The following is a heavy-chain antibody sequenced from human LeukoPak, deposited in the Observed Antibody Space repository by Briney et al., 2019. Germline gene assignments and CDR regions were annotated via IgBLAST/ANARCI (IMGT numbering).Heavy chain of an antibody. J-gene: IGHJ4*02. V-gene: IGHV3-23*01. D-gene: IGHD6-13*01. CDR3: ARGWLAAARLYYFDY. Sequence: GGSLRLSCAASGFTFSSFAMTWVRQAPGKGLEWVSTLSGSSDRTFNADSVKGRFTISRDNSRNTLYLQLNSLRAEDTAVYYCARGWLAAARLYYFDYWGQGTLVTVSP. CDR1: GFTFSSFA. CDR2: LSGSSDRT.